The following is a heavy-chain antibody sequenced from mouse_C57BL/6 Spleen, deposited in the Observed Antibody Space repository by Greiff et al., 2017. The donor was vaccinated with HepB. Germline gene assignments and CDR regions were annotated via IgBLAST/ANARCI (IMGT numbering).Heavy chain of an antibody. V-gene: IGHV5-6*01. J-gene: IGHJ2*01. D-gene: IGHD2-4*01. Sequence: EVMLVESGGDLVKPGGSLKLSCAASGFTFSSYGMSWVRQTPDKRLEWVATIRSGVSYTYYPDSVKVRFTISRDNAKNTLYLQMSSLKSEDTAMYYCARQAYYDYDPHFDYWGQGTTLTVSS. CDR2: IRSGVSYT. CDR3: ARQAYYDYDPHFDY. CDR1: GFTFSSYG.